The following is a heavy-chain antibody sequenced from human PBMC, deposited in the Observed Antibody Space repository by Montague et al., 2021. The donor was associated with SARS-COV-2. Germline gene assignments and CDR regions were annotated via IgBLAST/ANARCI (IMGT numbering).Heavy chain of an antibody. CDR2: IKGDGTNT. CDR1: GFAFSDYW. J-gene: IGHJ4*02. CDR3: VRDGDHWDFDY. Sequence: SLRLSCAASGFAFSDYWMHWVRQAPGKGLVWVSRIKGDGTNTIYADSVKGRFAISRGNAQNTVCLQMSSLRAEDAAVYYCVRDGDHWDFDYWGQGALVTVSS. V-gene: IGHV3-74*01. D-gene: IGHD2-21*01.